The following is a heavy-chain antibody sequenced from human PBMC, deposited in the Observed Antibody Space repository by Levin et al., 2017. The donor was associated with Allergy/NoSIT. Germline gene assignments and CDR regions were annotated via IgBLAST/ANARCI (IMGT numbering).Heavy chain of an antibody. Sequence: GESLKISCAASGFTFRNYGMHWVRQAPGKGLEWVSVIWSDGTEDYYADSVQGRFTISRDNSKNTLNLQMSDLRAEDSALYYCARDTSIWYKNLYYFDYWGRGTLVTVSS. J-gene: IGHJ4*02. CDR2: IWSDGTED. CDR3: ARDTSIWYKNLYYFDY. D-gene: IGHD6-13*01. CDR1: GFTFRNYG. V-gene: IGHV3-33*01.